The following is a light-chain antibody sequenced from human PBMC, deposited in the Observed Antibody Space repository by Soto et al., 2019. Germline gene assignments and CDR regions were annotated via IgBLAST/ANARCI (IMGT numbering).Light chain of an antibody. CDR1: SSDVGGYNH. CDR3: SSYASPGTRI. V-gene: IGLV2-14*03. J-gene: IGLJ2*01. Sequence: QSVLTQPASVSGSPGQSITISCTGTSSDVGGYNHVSWYQHHPGKAPKLMIYDVSDRPSGVSNRFSGSKSGNTASLTISGLQAEDEGDYFCSSYASPGTRIFGGGTQLTVL. CDR2: DVS.